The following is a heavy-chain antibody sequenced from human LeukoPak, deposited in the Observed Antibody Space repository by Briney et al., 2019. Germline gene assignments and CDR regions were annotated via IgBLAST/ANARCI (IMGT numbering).Heavy chain of an antibody. J-gene: IGHJ4*02. CDR2: IWYDGSNK. D-gene: IGHD3-22*01. Sequence: GGSLRLSCAASGFTFSSYGMHWVRQAPGKGLEWVAVIWYDGSNKYYADSVKGRFTISRDNSKNTLYLQMNSLRAEDTAVYYCARDIYYDSSGYYGSVYWGQGTLVTVSS. CDR3: ARDIYYDSSGYYGSVY. CDR1: GFTFSSYG. V-gene: IGHV3-33*01.